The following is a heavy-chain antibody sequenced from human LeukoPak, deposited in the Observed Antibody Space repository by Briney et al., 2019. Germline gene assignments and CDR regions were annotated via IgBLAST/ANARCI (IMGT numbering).Heavy chain of an antibody. D-gene: IGHD3-22*01. CDR3: VRTSGYLAY. Sequence: GGSLRLSCAASGITFSSFGMGWVRPAPLKGLEWVSAITGGGDTTYYADSVKGRFTISRDNSKNTLFMQMNSLRADDTAVYYCVRTSGYLAYWGQGTLVTVSS. CDR2: ITGGGDTT. V-gene: IGHV3-23*01. CDR1: GITFSSFG. J-gene: IGHJ4*02.